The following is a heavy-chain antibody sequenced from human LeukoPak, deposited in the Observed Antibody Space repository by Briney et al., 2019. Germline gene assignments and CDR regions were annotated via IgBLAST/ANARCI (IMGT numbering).Heavy chain of an antibody. D-gene: IGHD7-27*01. Sequence: GSVKVSCKTSGYTFTSYYMHWVRQAPGQGLEWMGMINPYVGSTTYAQKFQGRVTMTRDTSTSTVYMDLSSLRSEDTAVYYCARSLGTEALDIWGQGTMVTVSS. V-gene: IGHV1-46*01. CDR1: GYTFTSYY. CDR2: INPYVGST. CDR3: ARSLGTEALDI. J-gene: IGHJ3*02.